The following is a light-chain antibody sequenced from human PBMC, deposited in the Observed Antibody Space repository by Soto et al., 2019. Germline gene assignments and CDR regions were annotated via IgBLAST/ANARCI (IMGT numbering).Light chain of an antibody. Sequence: EIVLTQSPATLSLSPGERATLSCGVSQIVNSAYVAWYQQKPGQAPRLLIHGASNRATGIPDRFSGSGSGTDFTLTISRLEQEDFAVYYCQQYGTSQFTFGQGSKVEIK. CDR1: QIVNSAY. CDR2: GAS. CDR3: QQYGTSQFT. J-gene: IGKJ2*01. V-gene: IGKV3-20*01.